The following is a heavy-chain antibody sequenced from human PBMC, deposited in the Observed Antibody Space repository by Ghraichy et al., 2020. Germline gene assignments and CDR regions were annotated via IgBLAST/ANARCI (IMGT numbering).Heavy chain of an antibody. CDR2: VYHSGNT. CDR3: ARGRSNWSYFDY. Sequence: SQTLSLTCSVSGDSISGYYWSWIRQPPGKGLEWIGYVYHSGNTNNNPSLKSRGTVSVDTSKNQFSLRLTSVTAADTAVYYCARGRSNWSYFDYWGQGTLVTVSS. J-gene: IGHJ4*02. D-gene: IGHD1-20*01. V-gene: IGHV4-59*01. CDR1: GDSISGYY.